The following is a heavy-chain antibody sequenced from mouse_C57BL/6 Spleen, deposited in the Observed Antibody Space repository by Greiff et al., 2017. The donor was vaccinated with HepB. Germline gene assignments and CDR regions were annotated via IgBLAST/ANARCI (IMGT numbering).Heavy chain of an antibody. CDR2: ISSGGSYT. CDR3: ARSTMVTTGAYWFDY. D-gene: IGHD2-2*01. CDR1: GFTFSSYG. Sequence: DVQLVESGGDLVKPGGSLKLSCAASGFTFSSYGMSWVRQTPDKRLEWVATISSGGSYTYYPDSVKGRFTISRDNAKNTLYLQMSSLKSEDTAMYYCARSTMVTTGAYWFDYWGQGTTLTVSS. V-gene: IGHV5-6*01. J-gene: IGHJ2*01.